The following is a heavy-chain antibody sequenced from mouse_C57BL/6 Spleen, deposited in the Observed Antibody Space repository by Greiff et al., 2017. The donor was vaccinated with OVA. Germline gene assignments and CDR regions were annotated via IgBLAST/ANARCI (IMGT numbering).Heavy chain of an antibody. CDR2: ISSGSSTI. V-gene: IGHV5-17*01. D-gene: IGHD1-1*01. Sequence: EVNVVESGGGLVKPGGSLKLSCAASGFTFSDYGMHWVRQAPEKGLEWVAYISSGSSTIYYADTVKGRFTISRDNAKNTLFLQMTSLRSEDTAMYYCARDYGSRSAYWGQGTLVTVSA. CDR3: ARDYGSRSAY. J-gene: IGHJ3*01. CDR1: GFTFSDYG.